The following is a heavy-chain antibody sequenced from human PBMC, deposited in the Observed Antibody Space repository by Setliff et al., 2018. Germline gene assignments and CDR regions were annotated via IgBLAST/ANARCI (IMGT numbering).Heavy chain of an antibody. J-gene: IGHJ4*02. CDR2: IIPILGIA. CDR3: ARDLAGIRSG. D-gene: IGHD6-13*01. CDR1: GGTFSSXX. Sequence: SVKVSCKASGGTFSSXXSSWVRQAPGQGLEWMGGIIPILGIANYAQKFQGRVTITTDESTSTAYMELSSLRSEXTAVYYCARDLAGIRSGWGQGTLVTVSS. V-gene: IGHV1-69*10.